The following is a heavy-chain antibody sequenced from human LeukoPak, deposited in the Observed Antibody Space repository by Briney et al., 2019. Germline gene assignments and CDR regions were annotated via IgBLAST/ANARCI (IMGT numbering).Heavy chain of an antibody. D-gene: IGHD5-24*01. Sequence: GGSLRLSCAASGFTFSSYSMNWVRQAPGKGLEWVSSISSSSSYIYYADSVKGRLTISRDNAKNSLYLQMNSLRAEDTAVYYCARDGYNSIPDYWGQGTLVTVSS. J-gene: IGHJ4*02. CDR2: ISSSSSYI. CDR3: ARDGYNSIPDY. V-gene: IGHV3-21*01. CDR1: GFTFSSYS.